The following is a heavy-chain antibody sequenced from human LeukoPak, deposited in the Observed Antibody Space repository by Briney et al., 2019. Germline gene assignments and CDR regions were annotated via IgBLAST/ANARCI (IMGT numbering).Heavy chain of an antibody. CDR1: GFTFSSYW. D-gene: IGHD6-19*01. V-gene: IGHV3-74*01. CDR2: IGGDGTTT. J-gene: IGHJ4*02. CDR3: ASSIVVPGHY. Sequence: PGGSLRLSCTASGFTFSSYWMHWVRHAPGKGLVWVSHIGGDGTTTGYADSVKGRFTISRDNAKNTLYQQMNSLRVEDTAVYYCASSIVVPGHYWGQGTLVTVSS.